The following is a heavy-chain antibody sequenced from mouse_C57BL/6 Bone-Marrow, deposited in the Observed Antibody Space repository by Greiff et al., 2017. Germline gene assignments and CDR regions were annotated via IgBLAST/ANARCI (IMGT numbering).Heavy chain of an antibody. Sequence: QVTLKESGPGILQPSQTLSLTCSFSGFSLSTFGMGVGWIRQPSGKGLDWLAHTWWDADKYYNPALKSRLTISKDTSKNPVFLKSSNVDTADTATYYCARIAAWLPSWFAYWGQGTLVTVSA. D-gene: IGHD2-2*01. J-gene: IGHJ3*01. CDR1: GFSLSTFGMG. CDR3: ARIAAWLPSWFAY. V-gene: IGHV8-8*01. CDR2: TWWDADK.